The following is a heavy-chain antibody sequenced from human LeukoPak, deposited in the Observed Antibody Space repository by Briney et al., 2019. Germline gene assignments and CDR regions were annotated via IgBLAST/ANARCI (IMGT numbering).Heavy chain of an antibody. V-gene: IGHV1-69*05. CDR1: GGTFSSYA. CDR2: IIPIFGTA. D-gene: IGHD3-22*01. CDR3: XXXXXXXITFVGADWFDP. Sequence: ASVKVSCKASGGTFSSYAISWVRQAPGQGLEWMGGIIPIFGTANYAQKFQGRVTMTTDTSTSTAYMELRSLRSDDTAVYYCXXXXXXXITFVGADWFDPWGQGTLVTVSS. J-gene: IGHJ5*02.